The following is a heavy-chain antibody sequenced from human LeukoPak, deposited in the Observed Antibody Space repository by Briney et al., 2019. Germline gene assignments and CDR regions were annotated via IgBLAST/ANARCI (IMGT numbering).Heavy chain of an antibody. CDR1: GFNFDDYA. J-gene: IGHJ4*02. CDR2: ISWNSGSI. D-gene: IGHD6-19*01. V-gene: IGHV3-9*01. Sequence: GGSLRLSCVASGFNFDDYAMHWVRQAPGKGLEWVSGISWNSGSIGYADSVKGRFTISRDNAKNSLYLQMNSLRAEDTALYYCAKDGIAVAVLPYYFDYWGQGTLVTVSS. CDR3: AKDGIAVAVLPYYFDY.